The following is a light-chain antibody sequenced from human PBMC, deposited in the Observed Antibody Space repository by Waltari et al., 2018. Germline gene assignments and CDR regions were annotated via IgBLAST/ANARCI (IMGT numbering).Light chain of an antibody. CDR2: DVT. V-gene: IGLV2-14*03. Sequence: QSALTQPASVSGSPGQSITISCTGTSSDVGGYNYVSWYQQHPGKAPKLMSYDVTNRPSGVSNRFSGSKSGDTASLTISGLQAEDEADYYCSSYTSSSSWVFGGGTKVTVL. CDR1: SSDVGGYNY. CDR3: SSYTSSSSWV. J-gene: IGLJ3*02.